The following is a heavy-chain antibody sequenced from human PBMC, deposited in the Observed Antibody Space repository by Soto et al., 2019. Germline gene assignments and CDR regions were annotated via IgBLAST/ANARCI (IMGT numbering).Heavy chain of an antibody. V-gene: IGHV3-7*01. J-gene: IGHJ4*01. CDR2: INRDGSEK. CDR3: SRAEDY. Sequence: EVQLVESGGGLVQPGGSLRLSCAASGFTFTTYWMSWVRQAPGKGLEWVANINRDGSEKYYVDSVKGRFTISRYNAKNSLYLQMNTLRAEDTAVYFCSRAEDYWGHGTLVTVSS. CDR1: GFTFTTYW.